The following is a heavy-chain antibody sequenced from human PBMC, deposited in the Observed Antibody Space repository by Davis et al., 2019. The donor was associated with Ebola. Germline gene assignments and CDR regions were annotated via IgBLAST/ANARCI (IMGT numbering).Heavy chain of an antibody. Sequence: GESLKISCAASGLTFSSYVMTWVRQVPGKGLEWVSDISSRDGTTYYADSVKGRFTISRDNSKNTLYLQMNSLRTEDTAVYYCAKAIWGTYRTEYWGQGTLVTVSS. V-gene: IGHV3-23*01. CDR3: AKAIWGTYRTEY. D-gene: IGHD3-16*02. CDR1: GLTFSSYV. CDR2: ISSRDGTT. J-gene: IGHJ4*02.